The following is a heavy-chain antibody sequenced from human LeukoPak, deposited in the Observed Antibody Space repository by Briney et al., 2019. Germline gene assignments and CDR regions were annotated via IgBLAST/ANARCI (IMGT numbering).Heavy chain of an antibody. CDR3: ARYYSGDYFDY. J-gene: IGHJ4*02. D-gene: IGHD2-15*01. V-gene: IGHV2-5*02. CDR2: IYWDDDK. CDR1: GFSLSTSGVG. Sequence: SGPTLVNPTQTLTLTCTFSGFSLSTSGVGAGWIRQPPGKALEWLALIYWDDDKRYSPSLKRRLTITKDTSKNQVVLTMTNMDPVDTATYYCARYYSGDYFDYWGQGTLVTVSS.